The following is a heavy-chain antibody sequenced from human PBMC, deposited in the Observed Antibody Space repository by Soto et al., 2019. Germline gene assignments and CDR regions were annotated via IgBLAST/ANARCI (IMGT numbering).Heavy chain of an antibody. CDR2: IYASGST. D-gene: IGHD2-2*01. CDR1: GGSISTHY. Sequence: NPSETLSLTCTVSGGSISTHYWSWIRQPAGKGLEWIGRIYASGSTNYNPSLKSRVTMSVATSKNQFSLKLSSVTAADTAVYYCARGGMVIIPTATAFDYWGQGTLVTVSS. V-gene: IGHV4-4*07. CDR3: ARGGMVIIPTATAFDY. J-gene: IGHJ4*02.